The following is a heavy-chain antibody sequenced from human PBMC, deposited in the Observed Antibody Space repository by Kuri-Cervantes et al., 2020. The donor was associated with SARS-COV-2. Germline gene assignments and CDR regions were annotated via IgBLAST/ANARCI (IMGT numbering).Heavy chain of an antibody. Sequence: GGSLRLSCTVSGGSISSSSYYWGWIRQAPGKGPEWVSAISGSGGSTYYADSVKGRFTISRDNSKNTLYVQMNSLRAEDTAVYYCATRGDRVTMFQGAFDIWGQGTMVTVSS. CDR2: ISGSGGST. V-gene: IGHV3-23*01. D-gene: IGHD3-3*01. CDR1: GGSISSSSYY. CDR3: ATRGDRVTMFQGAFDI. J-gene: IGHJ3*02.